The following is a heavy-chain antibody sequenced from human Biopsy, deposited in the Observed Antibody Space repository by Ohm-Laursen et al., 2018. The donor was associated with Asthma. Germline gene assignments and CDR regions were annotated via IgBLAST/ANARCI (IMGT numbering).Heavy chain of an antibody. V-gene: IGHV1-24*01. D-gene: IGHD3-22*01. CDR1: GYSLTDLS. Sequence: VSSVKVSCKFSGYSLTDLSMHWVRQAPGQGLEWMGGHDHEEGGTVNARRFQGRVTMTEDTSTDTAYMELSSLSSDDTAVYYCARGDSSNWSHYYFDYWGQGTLVTVSS. CDR3: ARGDSSNWSHYYFDY. J-gene: IGHJ4*02. CDR2: HDHEEGGT.